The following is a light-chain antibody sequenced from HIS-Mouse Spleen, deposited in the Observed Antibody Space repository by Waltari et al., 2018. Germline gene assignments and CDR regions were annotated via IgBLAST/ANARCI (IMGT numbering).Light chain of an antibody. V-gene: IGLV2-23*01. CDR2: EGS. CDR1: SSDFGSYNL. CDR3: CSYAGSSTYWV. Sequence: QSALTQPASVSGSPGQSITISCPGTSSDFGSYNLVSCYPQHPGKAPKLMIYEGSKRPSGVSNRFSGSKSGNTASLTISGLQAEDEADYYCCSYAGSSTYWVFGGGTKLTVL. J-gene: IGLJ3*02.